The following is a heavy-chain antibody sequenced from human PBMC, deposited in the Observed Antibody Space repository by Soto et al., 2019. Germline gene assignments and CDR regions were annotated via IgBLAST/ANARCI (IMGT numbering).Heavy chain of an antibody. CDR2: VSSNGVNT. CDR3: ARGGYCSGGSCYSNQRPWYFDL. Sequence: GGSLRLSCAASGFTFSNYVMHWVRQVPGKGLEYVAVVSSNGVNTDYANSVKGRFTISRDNSKYTLYLEMGGLRTDDMGVYYCARGGYCSGGSCYSNQRPWYFDLWGRGTLVTVSS. J-gene: IGHJ2*01. D-gene: IGHD2-15*01. CDR1: GFTFSNYV. V-gene: IGHV3-64*01.